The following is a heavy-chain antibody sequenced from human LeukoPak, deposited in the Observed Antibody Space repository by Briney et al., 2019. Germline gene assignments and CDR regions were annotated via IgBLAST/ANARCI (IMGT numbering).Heavy chain of an antibody. J-gene: IGHJ4*02. CDR1: GFTFDDYA. V-gene: IGHV3-9*01. Sequence: GGSLRLSCAASGFTFDDYAMHWVRQAPGKGLEWVSGISWNSGSIGYADSVKGRFTISRDNAKNSLYLQMNSLRAEDTALYYCAKDYYDSSGYYFDYWGQGTLVTVSS. D-gene: IGHD3-22*01. CDR3: AKDYYDSSGYYFDY. CDR2: ISWNSGSI.